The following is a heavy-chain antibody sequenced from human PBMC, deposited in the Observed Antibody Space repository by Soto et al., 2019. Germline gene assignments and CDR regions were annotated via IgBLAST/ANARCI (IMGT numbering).Heavy chain of an antibody. D-gene: IGHD6-6*01. V-gene: IGHV3-74*01. Sequence: GGSLRLSCAASGFTFSSYWMHWVRQAPGKGLVWVSRINSDGSSTSYADSVKGRFTISRDNAKNTLYLQMNSLRAEDMAVYYCARDQLAAPYYYYGMDVWGQGTTVTVSS. J-gene: IGHJ6*02. CDR1: GFTFSSYW. CDR2: INSDGSST. CDR3: ARDQLAAPYYYYGMDV.